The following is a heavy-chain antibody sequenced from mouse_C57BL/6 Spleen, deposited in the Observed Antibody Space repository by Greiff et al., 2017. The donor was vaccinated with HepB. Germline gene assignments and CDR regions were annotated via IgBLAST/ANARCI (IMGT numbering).Heavy chain of an antibody. CDR2: ISSGSSTI. J-gene: IGHJ2*01. V-gene: IGHV5-17*01. Sequence: DVKLVESGGGLVKPGGSLKLSCAASGFTFSDYGMHWVRQAPEKGLEWVAYISSGSSTIYYADTVKGRFTISRDNAKNTLFLQMTSLRSEDTAMYYCAISSAGFDYWGQGTTLTVSS. CDR1: GFTFSDYG. CDR3: AISSAGFDY. D-gene: IGHD6-2*01.